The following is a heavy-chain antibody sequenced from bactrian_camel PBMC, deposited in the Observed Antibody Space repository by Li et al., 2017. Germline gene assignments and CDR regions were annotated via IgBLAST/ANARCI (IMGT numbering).Heavy chain of an antibody. CDR2: IDGDGTT. V-gene: IGHV3S9*01. J-gene: IGHJ4*01. D-gene: IGHD2*01. CDR1: GYTHNNYC. Sequence: HVQLVESGGGSVQAGGSLTLSCEVSGYTHNNYCLGWVRQAPGKEREGVAAIDGDGTTDYADSVKGRFTISLDNVQNTVSPQMNGLKPEDAAVYYCAALGGPRAWMRGNCYTASEYNYWGQGTQVTVS. CDR3: AALGGPRAWMRGNCYTASEYNY.